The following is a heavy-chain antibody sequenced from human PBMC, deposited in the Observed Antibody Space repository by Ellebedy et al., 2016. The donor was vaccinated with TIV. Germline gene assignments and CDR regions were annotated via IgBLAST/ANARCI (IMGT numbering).Heavy chain of an antibody. V-gene: IGHV1-18*04. J-gene: IGHJ4*02. D-gene: IGHD6-19*01. Sequence: ASVKVSXXASGYTFTSYGISWVRQAPGQGLEWMGWISAYNGNTNYAQKLQGRVTMTTDTSTSTAYMELRSLRSDDTAVYYCARDRLDLVAGLGSYWGQGTLVTVSS. CDR2: ISAYNGNT. CDR1: GYTFTSYG. CDR3: ARDRLDLVAGLGSY.